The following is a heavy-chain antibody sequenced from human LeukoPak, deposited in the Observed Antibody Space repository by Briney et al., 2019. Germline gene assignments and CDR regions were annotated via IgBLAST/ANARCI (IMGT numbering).Heavy chain of an antibody. J-gene: IGHJ3*02. D-gene: IGHD6-25*01. Sequence: GGSLRLSCAASGFTVSSNYMSWVRQAPGKGLEWVSSTSGSGSSSYYADSVKGRFTISRDNSKSTLYVQMNSLRAEDTAVYYCALHGGSIWGQGTMVTVSS. CDR2: TSGSGSSS. CDR3: ALHGGSI. CDR1: GFTVSSNY. V-gene: IGHV3-23*01.